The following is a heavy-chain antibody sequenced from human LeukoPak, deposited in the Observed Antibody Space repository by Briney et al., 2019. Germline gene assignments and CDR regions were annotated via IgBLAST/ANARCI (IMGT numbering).Heavy chain of an antibody. V-gene: IGHV3-7*01. D-gene: IGHD4-17*01. Sequence: TGGSLRLSCAASGFTFSTYWMSWVRQAPGKGLEWVANTKQDGSEKYYVDSVKGRFTISRDNAKNSLYLQMNSLRAEDTAVYYCASIATTVTNHDYWGQGTLVTVSS. CDR1: GFTFSTYW. J-gene: IGHJ4*02. CDR2: TKQDGSEK. CDR3: ASIATTVTNHDY.